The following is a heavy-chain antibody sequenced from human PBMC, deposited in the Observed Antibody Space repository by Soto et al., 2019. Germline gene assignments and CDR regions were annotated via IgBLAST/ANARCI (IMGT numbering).Heavy chain of an antibody. J-gene: IGHJ4*02. CDR2: ISSSSSYI. CDR3: ARDPGPGLVTGDSDY. D-gene: IGHD2-21*02. CDR1: GFTFSSYS. V-gene: IGHV3-21*01. Sequence: GGSLRLSCAASGFTFSSYSMNWVRQAPGKGLEWVSSISSSSSYIYYADSVKGRFTISRDNAKNSLYLQMNSLRAEDTAVYYCARDPGPGLVTGDSDYWGQGTLVTVSS.